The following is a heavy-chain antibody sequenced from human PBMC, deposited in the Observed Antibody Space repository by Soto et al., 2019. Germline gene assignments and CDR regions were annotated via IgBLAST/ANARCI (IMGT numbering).Heavy chain of an antibody. Sequence: KPSETLSLTCAVYGGSFSGYYWSWIRQPPGKGLEWIGEINHSGSTNYNPSLKSRVTISVDTSKNQFSLKLSSVTAADTAVYYCARTRQDFWSGYYLPYYYYGMDVWGQGTTVTVSS. D-gene: IGHD3-3*01. CDR2: INHSGST. CDR3: ARTRQDFWSGYYLPYYYYGMDV. J-gene: IGHJ6*02. V-gene: IGHV4-34*01. CDR1: GGSFSGYY.